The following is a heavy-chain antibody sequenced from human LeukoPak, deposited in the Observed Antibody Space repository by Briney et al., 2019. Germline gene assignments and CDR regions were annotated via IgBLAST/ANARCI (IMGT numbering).Heavy chain of an antibody. D-gene: IGHD2-2*01. CDR3: ARSFVVAVPAAPYYFDY. Sequence: SETLSLTCAVYGGSFSGYYWSLIRQPPGKGLEWIGEINHSGSTNYNPSLKSRVTISVDTSKNQFSLKLSSVTAADTAVYYCARSFVVAVPAAPYYFDYWGQGTLVTVSS. J-gene: IGHJ4*02. CDR1: GGSFSGYY. CDR2: INHSGST. V-gene: IGHV4-34*01.